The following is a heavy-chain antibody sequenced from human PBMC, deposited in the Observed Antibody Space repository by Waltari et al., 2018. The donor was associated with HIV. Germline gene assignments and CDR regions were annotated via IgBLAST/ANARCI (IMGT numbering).Heavy chain of an antibody. CDR2: VYYSGST. V-gene: IGHV4-39*07. Sequence: QLQLQESGPGLVKPSETLSLTCTVSGGSISSSSYYWGWIRQPPGKGLEWIGSVYYSGSTYYNPSLKSRVTISVDTSKNQFSLKLSSVTAADTAVYYCARDSSGYYFYAFDIWGQGTMVTVSS. CDR3: ARDSSGYYFYAFDI. D-gene: IGHD3-22*01. J-gene: IGHJ3*02. CDR1: GGSISSSSYY.